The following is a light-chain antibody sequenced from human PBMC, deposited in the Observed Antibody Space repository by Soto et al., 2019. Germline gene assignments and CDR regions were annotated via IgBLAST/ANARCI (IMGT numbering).Light chain of an antibody. CDR1: SSDVGGYNY. V-gene: IGLV2-8*01. Sequence: LTHPPSASGSPGQSVTIACTGTSSDVGGYNYVSWYQQHPGKAPKLMIYEVSKRPSGVPDRFSGSKSGNTASLTVSGLQAEDEADYYCSPYAGSNNYVFGTGTKVTVL. J-gene: IGLJ1*01. CDR3: SPYAGSNNYV. CDR2: EVS.